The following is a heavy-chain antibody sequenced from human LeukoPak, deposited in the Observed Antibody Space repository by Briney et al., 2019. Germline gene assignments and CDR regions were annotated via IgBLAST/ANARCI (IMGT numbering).Heavy chain of an antibody. Sequence: GGSLRLSCAASGFTFSSYWMSWVRQAPGKGLEWVANIKQDGSEKYYVDSVKGRFTISRDNAKNSLYLQMNSLRAEDTAVYYCARESLWFGESVLYYLDYWGQGTLVTVSS. D-gene: IGHD3-10*01. CDR3: ARESLWFGESVLYYLDY. J-gene: IGHJ4*02. V-gene: IGHV3-7*01. CDR2: IKQDGSEK. CDR1: GFTFSSYW.